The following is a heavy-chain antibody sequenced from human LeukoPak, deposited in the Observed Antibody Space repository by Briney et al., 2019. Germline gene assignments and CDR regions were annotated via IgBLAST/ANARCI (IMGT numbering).Heavy chain of an antibody. CDR2: ISSNGGST. V-gene: IGHV3-64*01. J-gene: IGHJ4*02. D-gene: IGHD3-3*01. CDR1: GFTFSSYA. Sequence: GGSLRLSCAASGFTFSSYAMHWVRQAPGKGLEYVSAISSNGGSTYYTNSVKGRFTISRDNSKNTLYLQMGSLRADDMAVYYCARVYYDFWSGYCDYWGQGTLVTVSS. CDR3: ARVYYDFWSGYCDY.